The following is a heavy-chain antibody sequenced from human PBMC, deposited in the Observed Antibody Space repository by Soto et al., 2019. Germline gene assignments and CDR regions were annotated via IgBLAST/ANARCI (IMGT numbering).Heavy chain of an antibody. V-gene: IGHV3-33*01. CDR3: ASSIN. CDR1: GGHFRSYG. Sequence: GGSLRLSCAAAGGHFRSYGMHWVRQAPGKGLDWVAVIWYDGSNKDYADSVKGRFTISRDNSKNTLFLQMNNLRVDDTAVYYCASSINWGQGTLVTLSS. CDR2: IWYDGSNK. J-gene: IGHJ4*02.